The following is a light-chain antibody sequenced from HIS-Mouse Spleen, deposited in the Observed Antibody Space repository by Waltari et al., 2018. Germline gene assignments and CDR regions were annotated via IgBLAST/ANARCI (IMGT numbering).Light chain of an antibody. J-gene: IGLJ3*02. CDR2: RNN. CDR1: SSNIGSNY. Sequence: QSVLTQPPSASGTPGQRVTISCSGSSSNIGSNYVYWYQQRPGTAPKPLIYRNNPRPSGVPDRFSGSKSGTSASLAISGLRSEDEADYYCAAWDDSLSGPVFGGGTKLTVL. V-gene: IGLV1-47*01. CDR3: AAWDDSLSGPV.